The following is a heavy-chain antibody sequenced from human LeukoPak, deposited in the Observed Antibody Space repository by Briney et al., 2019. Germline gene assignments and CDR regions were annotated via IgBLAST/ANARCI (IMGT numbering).Heavy chain of an antibody. V-gene: IGHV3-30*18. J-gene: IGHJ4*02. D-gene: IGHD2-2*01. CDR1: GFTFSSYG. Sequence: PGGSLRLSCAASGFTFSSYGMHWVRQAPGKGLEWVAVISYDGSNKYYADSVKGRFTISRGNSKNTLYLQMNSLRAEDTAVYYCAKSERRYCSSTSCFFPFDYWGQGTLVTVSS. CDR3: AKSERRYCSSTSCFFPFDY. CDR2: ISYDGSNK.